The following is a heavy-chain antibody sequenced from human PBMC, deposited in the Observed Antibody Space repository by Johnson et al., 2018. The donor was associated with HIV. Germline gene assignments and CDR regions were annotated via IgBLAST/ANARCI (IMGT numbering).Heavy chain of an antibody. J-gene: IGHJ3*02. D-gene: IGHD5-12*01. CDR3: ARGGHSGYDYFEAFEM. V-gene: IGHV3-23*04. CDR1: GFTFSSYA. Sequence: VQLVESGGGVVQPGRSLRLSCAASGFTFSSYAMSWVRQAPGKGLEWVSAISGSGGSTYYADSVKGRFTISRDNSNNTLYLQLNSLGGEDTATYYCARGGHSGYDYFEAFEMWGQGTKVTVAS. CDR2: ISGSGGST.